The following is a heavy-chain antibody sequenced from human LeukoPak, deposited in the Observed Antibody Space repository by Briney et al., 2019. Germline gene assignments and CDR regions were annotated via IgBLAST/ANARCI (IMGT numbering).Heavy chain of an antibody. CDR3: ASTPLYYYGSGTSWFDP. CDR1: GGSISSYY. CDR2: IYYSGST. Sequence: SETLSLTCTVSGGSISSYYWSWIRQPPGKGLEWIGYIYYSGSTNYNPSLKSRVTISVDTSKNQFSLKLSSVTAADTAVYYCASTPLYYYGSGTSWFDPWGQGTLVTVSS. V-gene: IGHV4-59*01. J-gene: IGHJ5*02. D-gene: IGHD3-10*01.